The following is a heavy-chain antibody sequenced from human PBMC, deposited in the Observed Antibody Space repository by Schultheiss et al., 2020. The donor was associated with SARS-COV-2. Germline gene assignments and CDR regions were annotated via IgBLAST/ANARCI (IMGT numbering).Heavy chain of an antibody. J-gene: IGHJ6*03. CDR1: GFTFSSYA. CDR2: ISSSSSYI. V-gene: IGHV3-21*05. CDR3: ARDRTPAPDYYMDV. Sequence: GGSLRLSCAASGFTFSSYAMSWVRQAPGKGLEWVSYISSSSSYIYYADSVKGRFTISRDNAKNSLYLQMNSLRAEDTAVYYCARDRTPAPDYYMDVWGKGTTVTVSS. D-gene: IGHD1-1*01.